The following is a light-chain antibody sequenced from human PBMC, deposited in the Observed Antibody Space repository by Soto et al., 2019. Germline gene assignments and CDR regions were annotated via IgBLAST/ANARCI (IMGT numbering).Light chain of an antibody. V-gene: IGKV3-20*01. CDR2: GES. CDR1: QSVESSC. CDR3: QQYGTSPRT. J-gene: IGKJ1*01. Sequence: EIVLTQSPGTLSLSPGERATLSCRASQSVESSCLAWYQQKPGQAPRLLIYGESSRATGIPVRFSGSESGTDFTLTISRLEPEDFAVYYCQQYGTSPRTFGQGTRVEIK.